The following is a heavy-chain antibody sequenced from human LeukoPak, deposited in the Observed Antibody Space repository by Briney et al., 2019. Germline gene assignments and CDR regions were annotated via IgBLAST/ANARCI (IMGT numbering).Heavy chain of an antibody. J-gene: IGHJ1*01. CDR1: GDSISSYY. Sequence: PSETLSLTCTVSGDSISSYYWSWIRQPPGKGLEWIGYILYTRSTNYNPSLKSRVTISVDTSKNQFSLKLSSVTAADTAVYYCARQEAVGATQYFQHWGQGPLVTVSS. CDR3: ARQEAVGATQYFQH. CDR2: ILYTRST. V-gene: IGHV4-59*08. D-gene: IGHD1-26*01.